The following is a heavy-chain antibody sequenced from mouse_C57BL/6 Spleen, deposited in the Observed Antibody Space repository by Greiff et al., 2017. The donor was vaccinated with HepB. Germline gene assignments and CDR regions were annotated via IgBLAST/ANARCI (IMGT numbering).Heavy chain of an antibody. V-gene: IGHV5-4*01. J-gene: IGHJ2*01. Sequence: DVQLQESGGGLVKPGGSLKLSCAASGFTFSSYAMSWVRQTPEKRLEWVATISDGGSYTYYPDNVKGRFTISRDNAKNNLYLQMSHLKSEDTAMYYCARHYYGSSYADYFDYWGQGTTLTVSS. D-gene: IGHD1-1*01. CDR2: ISDGGSYT. CDR1: GFTFSSYA. CDR3: ARHYYGSSYADYFDY.